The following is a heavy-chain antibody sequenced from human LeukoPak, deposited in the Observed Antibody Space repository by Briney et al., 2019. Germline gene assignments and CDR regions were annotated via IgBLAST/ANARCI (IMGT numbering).Heavy chain of an antibody. D-gene: IGHD2-2*01. CDR2: MNPNSGNT. V-gene: IGHV1-8*01. Sequence: ASVKVSCKASGYTFTTYDINWVRQATGQGLEWMGWMNPNSGNTGYAQKFQGRVTMTRNTSISTAYMELRSLRSDDTAVYYCAREEGYCSSTSCYGYNWFDPWGQGTLVTVSS. CDR3: AREEGYCSSTSCYGYNWFDP. J-gene: IGHJ5*02. CDR1: GYTFTTYD.